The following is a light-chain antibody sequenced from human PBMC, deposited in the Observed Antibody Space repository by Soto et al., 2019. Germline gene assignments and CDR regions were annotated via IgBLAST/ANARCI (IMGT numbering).Light chain of an antibody. J-gene: IGKJ1*01. Sequence: DVVMTQSPLSLPVTLGQPASISCRSSQSLLSSDGNTYLNWFQQRPGQSPRRLIYKVSIRDSGVPDRFSGSGSGTDFTLKISRVEAEDVGVYYCMQGTHWPPWTFGQGTKVEV. CDR3: MQGTHWPPWT. CDR1: QSLLSSDGNTY. V-gene: IGKV2-30*01. CDR2: KVS.